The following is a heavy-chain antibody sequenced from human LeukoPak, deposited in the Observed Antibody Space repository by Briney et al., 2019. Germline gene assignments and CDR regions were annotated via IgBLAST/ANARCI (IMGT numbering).Heavy chain of an antibody. CDR2: INSDGSST. CDR1: GFTFSSYW. CDR3: AKQSLLLRGPLLIYYFDF. J-gene: IGHJ4*02. V-gene: IGHV3-74*01. Sequence: GGSLRLSCAASGFTFSSYWMHWVRQAPGKGLVWVSRINSDGSSTSYADSVKGRFTISRDNFKSTLYLQMNSLRAEDTAIYYCAKQSLLLRGPLLIYYFDFWGQGTLVTVSS. D-gene: IGHD3-10*01.